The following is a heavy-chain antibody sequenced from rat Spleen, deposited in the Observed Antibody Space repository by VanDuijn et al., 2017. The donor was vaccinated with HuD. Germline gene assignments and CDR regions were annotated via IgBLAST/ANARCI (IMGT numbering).Heavy chain of an antibody. CDR3: ARHRVEGYVMDA. J-gene: IGHJ4*01. CDR2: INPDGSRT. Sequence: EVQLVETGGGLVQPGRSLKLSCVASGFTFSDYNMAWVRQAPGKGLEWVSSINPDGSRTYYPDSVKGRFTISRDNADNTVYLQMNSLRSEDTATYYCARHRVEGYVMDAWGQGASVTVSS. D-gene: IGHD1-4*01. CDR1: GFTFSDYN. V-gene: IGHV5-58*01.